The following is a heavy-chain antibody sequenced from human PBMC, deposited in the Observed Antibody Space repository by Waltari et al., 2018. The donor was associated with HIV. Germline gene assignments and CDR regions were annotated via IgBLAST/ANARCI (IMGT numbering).Heavy chain of an antibody. J-gene: IGHJ4*02. V-gene: IGHV4-59*01. CDR3: ARGPTRYYFDC. CDR2: IFYSGST. CDR1: GGSISSYY. Sequence: QVQLQESGPGLVKPSETLSLTCAVSGGSISSYYWSWIRQSPGKGLEWIGYIFYSGSTNYNPSLKSRVTISVDTSKNQFSLKLSSVSAADTAVYYCARGPTRYYFDCWGQGTLVTVSS. D-gene: IGHD1-26*01.